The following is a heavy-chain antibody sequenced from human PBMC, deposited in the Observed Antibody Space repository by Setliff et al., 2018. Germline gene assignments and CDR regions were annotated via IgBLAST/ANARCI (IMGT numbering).Heavy chain of an antibody. CDR1: GGYIRSFH. V-gene: IGHV4-59*08. D-gene: IGHD3-10*01. J-gene: IGHJ6*03. CDR2: IYYSGTT. CDR3: ARAYYYGSGNSHKYYMDV. Sequence: PSQTLSLTCTVSGGYIRSFHWSWIRQPPGKGLEWIGYIYYSGTTNYNPSLKSRVTISVDTSKKQFSLKLSSVTAADTAVYYCARAYYYGSGNSHKYYMDVWGKGTAVTVSS.